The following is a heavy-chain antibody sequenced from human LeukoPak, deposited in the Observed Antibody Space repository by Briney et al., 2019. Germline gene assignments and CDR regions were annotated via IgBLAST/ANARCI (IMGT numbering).Heavy chain of an antibody. CDR3: ARLLYDILTCFDY. D-gene: IGHD3-9*01. CDR1: GYSFTSYW. Sequence: GESLKISCKGSGYSFTSYWIGWVRQMPGKGLEWMGIIYPGDSDTRYSPSFQGQVTISADNSIRTAYLQWSSLKASDTAMYYCARLLYDILTCFDYWGQGTLVTVSS. V-gene: IGHV5-51*01. J-gene: IGHJ4*02. CDR2: IYPGDSDT.